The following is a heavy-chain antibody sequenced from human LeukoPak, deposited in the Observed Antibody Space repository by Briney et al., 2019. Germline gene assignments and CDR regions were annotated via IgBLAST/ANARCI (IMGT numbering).Heavy chain of an antibody. CDR1: GYTFTGYY. Sequence: GASVKVSCKASGYTFTGYYMHWVRQAPGQGLEWMGWINPNSGGTNYAQKFQGRVTMTRDTSISTAYMELSRLRSDDTAVYYCARDGSGYSGYDSFYYYGTDVWGQGTTVTVSS. CDR3: ARDGSGYSGYDSFYYYGTDV. CDR2: INPNSGGT. V-gene: IGHV1-2*02. D-gene: IGHD5-12*01. J-gene: IGHJ6*02.